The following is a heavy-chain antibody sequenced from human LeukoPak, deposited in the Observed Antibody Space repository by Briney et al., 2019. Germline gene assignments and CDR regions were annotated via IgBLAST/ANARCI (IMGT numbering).Heavy chain of an antibody. D-gene: IGHD4-23*01. Sequence: GRSLRLSCAASGFTFSSYGMHWVRQAPGKGLEWVAVIWYDGSNKYYADSVKGRFTISRDNSKNTLYLQMNSLRAEDTAVYYCARPMVATVVEPGAFDIWGQGTMVTVSS. CDR2: IWYDGSNK. J-gene: IGHJ3*02. CDR1: GFTFSSYG. CDR3: ARPMVATVVEPGAFDI. V-gene: IGHV3-33*01.